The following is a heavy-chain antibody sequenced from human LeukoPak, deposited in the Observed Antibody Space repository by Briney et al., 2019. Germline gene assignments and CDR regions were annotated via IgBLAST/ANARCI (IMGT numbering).Heavy chain of an antibody. CDR1: GFIFSSSV. D-gene: IGHD2-2*01. CDR2: ISDSGGFT. Sequence: GGSLRLSCAASGFIFSSSVMSWVRQAPGKGLEWVSGISDSGGFTYYADSVKGRFTISRDNAKNSLYLQMNSLRAEDTALYYCVRDRCSSTSCHDSPNWFDPWGQGTLVTVSS. CDR3: VRDRCSSTSCHDSPNWFDP. V-gene: IGHV3-23*01. J-gene: IGHJ5*02.